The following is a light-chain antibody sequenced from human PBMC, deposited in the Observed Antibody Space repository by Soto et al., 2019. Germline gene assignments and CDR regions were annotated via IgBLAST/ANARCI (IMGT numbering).Light chain of an antibody. CDR3: NSYTNTAARV. V-gene: IGLV2-14*01. CDR1: SSDVGAHNF. CDR2: EVS. Sequence: QSALTQPASVSGSPGHSITISRTGTSSDVGAHNFVSWYQQHPGKAPKLMIYEVSNRPSGVSDRFSGSKSGNTASLTISGLQAEDEADYYCNSYTNTAARVFGTGTKVTVL. J-gene: IGLJ1*01.